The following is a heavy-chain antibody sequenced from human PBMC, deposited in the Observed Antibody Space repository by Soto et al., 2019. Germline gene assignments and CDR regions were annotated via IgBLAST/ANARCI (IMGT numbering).Heavy chain of an antibody. V-gene: IGHV3-33*01. J-gene: IGHJ4*02. CDR2: IWYDGSNK. CDR1: GFTFSSYG. D-gene: IGHD6-13*01. Sequence: QVQLVESGGGVVQPGRSLRLSCAASGFTFSSYGMHWVRQAPGKGLELVAVIWYDGSNKYYADSVKGRFTISRDNSKNTLYLQMNSLRAEDTAVYYCARASLIIAAAGNDLDYWGQGTLVTVSS. CDR3: ARASLIIAAAGNDLDY.